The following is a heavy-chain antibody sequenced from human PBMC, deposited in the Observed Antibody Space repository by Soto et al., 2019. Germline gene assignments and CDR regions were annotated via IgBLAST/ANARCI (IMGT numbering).Heavy chain of an antibody. J-gene: IGHJ4*02. D-gene: IGHD6-25*01. CDR1: GDSFSSDSYY. V-gene: IGHV4-39*01. CDR2: INYSGTT. Sequence: SETLSLTCTVSGDSFSSDSYYWGWIRQPPGKTLEWIGSINYSGTTYYNPSLKSRVTISIDTSRNQFSLSLASVTAADTSFYFCGRPPVSFSSSVDQWGQGTLVTVSS. CDR3: GRPPVSFSSSVDQ.